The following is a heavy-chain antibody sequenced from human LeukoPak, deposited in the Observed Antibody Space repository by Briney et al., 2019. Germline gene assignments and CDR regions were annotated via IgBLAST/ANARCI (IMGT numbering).Heavy chain of an antibody. CDR2: IIPILGLA. CDR3: VRDKVTYYDSSAYYPGDY. CDR1: GGTFSNYA. V-gene: IGHV1-69*04. Sequence: GASVKVSCKASGGTFSNYAISWVRQAPGQGLEWMGRIIPILGLANYAQKFQGRVTITADHSTTTADMELSSLRSEDTAVYYCVRDKVTYYDSSAYYPGDYWGQGTLVTVSS. D-gene: IGHD3-22*01. J-gene: IGHJ4*02.